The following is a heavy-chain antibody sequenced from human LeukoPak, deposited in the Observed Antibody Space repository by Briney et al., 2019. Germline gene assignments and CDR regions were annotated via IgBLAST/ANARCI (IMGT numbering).Heavy chain of an antibody. V-gene: IGHV1-69*05. CDR3: GRDYCSSTSCYWFDP. CDR2: IIPIFGTA. Sequence: ASVKVSCKASGGTFSSYAISWVRQAPGQGLEWMGGIIPIFGTANYAQKFQGRVTITTDESTSTAYMELSSLRSEDTAVYYCGRDYCSSTSCYWFDPWGQGTLVTVSS. J-gene: IGHJ5*02. D-gene: IGHD2-2*01. CDR1: GGTFSSYA.